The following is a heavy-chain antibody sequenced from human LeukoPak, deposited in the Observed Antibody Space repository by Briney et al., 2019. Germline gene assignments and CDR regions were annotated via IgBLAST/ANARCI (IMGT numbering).Heavy chain of an antibody. CDR3: ARDSMRDTAMVYLFDY. J-gene: IGHJ4*02. D-gene: IGHD5-18*01. CDR2: INPNSGGT. Sequence: GASVKVSCKASGYTFTGYYMHWVRQAPGQGLEWMGWINPNSGGTNYAQKFQGRVTMTRDTSISTAYMELSRLRSDDTAVYYCARDSMRDTAMVYLFDYWGQGTLVTVSS. V-gene: IGHV1-2*02. CDR1: GYTFTGYY.